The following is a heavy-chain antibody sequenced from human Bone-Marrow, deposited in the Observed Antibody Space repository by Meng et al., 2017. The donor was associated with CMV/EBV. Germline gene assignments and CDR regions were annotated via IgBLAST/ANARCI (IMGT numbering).Heavy chain of an antibody. J-gene: IGHJ5*02. CDR1: ACTNSSYY. Sequence: QPPGSWPVLVKPSQTLSTTSTVSACTNSSYYWSLIRQPAVNGLEWIGRIYTSGSTNHNPSLKSRVTMSVDTSKNQFSLKLSSVTAADTAVYYCARDVSSVTWFDPWGQGTLVTVSS. CDR2: IYTSGST. D-gene: IGHD4-11*01. CDR3: ARDVSSVTWFDP. V-gene: IGHV4-4*07.